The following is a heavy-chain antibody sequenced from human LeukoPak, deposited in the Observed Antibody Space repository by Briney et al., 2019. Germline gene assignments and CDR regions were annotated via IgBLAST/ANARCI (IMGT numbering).Heavy chain of an antibody. D-gene: IGHD3-3*01. CDR1: GGSISSSSYY. CDR3: ARGYDFWSGYYKVYFEYYFDY. V-gene: IGHV4-39*07. J-gene: IGHJ4*02. CDR2: IYYSGST. Sequence: SETLSLTCTVSGGSISSSSYYWGWIRQPPGKGLEWIGSIYYSGSTYYNPSLKSRVTISVDTSKNQFSLKLSSVTAADTAVYYCARGYDFWSGYYKVYFEYYFDYWGQGTLVTVSS.